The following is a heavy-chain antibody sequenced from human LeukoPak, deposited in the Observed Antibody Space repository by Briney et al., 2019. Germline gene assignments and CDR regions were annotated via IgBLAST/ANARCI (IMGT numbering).Heavy chain of an antibody. CDR3: ARRGTIDSGRPWN. CDR1: GGSINISDYY. Sequence: KTSEPLSLTCTVSGGSINISDYYWGWIRQPPGKGLEWIGCMHYSGNTYYNPSLRSRVTISVDTSENQFSLKVRSVTAADTAVYYCARRGTIDSGRPWNWGQGTLVTVSS. CDR2: MHYSGNT. D-gene: IGHD1-26*01. J-gene: IGHJ4*02. V-gene: IGHV4-39*01.